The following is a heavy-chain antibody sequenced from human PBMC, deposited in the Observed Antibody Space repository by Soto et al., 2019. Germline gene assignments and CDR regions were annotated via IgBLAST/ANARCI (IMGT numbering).Heavy chain of an antibody. J-gene: IGHJ6*02. D-gene: IGHD2-2*01. Sequence: GGSLRLSCVVSGFAVSATYMSWVRQAPGQGLEWVSVLTANGNTIYADSVKGRFTISRDNSKNTLYLQMNSLRGEDTAVYYCARDRGYCSTTSCPPYYYYGMDVWGQGTTVTVSS. CDR1: GFAVSATY. CDR2: LTANGNT. V-gene: IGHV3-66*03. CDR3: ARDRGYCSTTSCPPYYYYGMDV.